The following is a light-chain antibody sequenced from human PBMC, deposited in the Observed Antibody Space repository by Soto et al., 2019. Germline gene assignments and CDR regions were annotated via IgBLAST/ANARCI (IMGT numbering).Light chain of an antibody. CDR3: QQYNSYPWT. Sequence: DIQMTHSPSTLSASVGDIVTITCRASQSISSWLAWYQQKPGRAPKLLIYDASSLESGVTSRFSGSGSGTEFTLTISSLQPDDFATYYCQQYNSYPWTVGQGTKVEIK. CDR1: QSISSW. J-gene: IGKJ1*01. V-gene: IGKV1-5*01. CDR2: DAS.